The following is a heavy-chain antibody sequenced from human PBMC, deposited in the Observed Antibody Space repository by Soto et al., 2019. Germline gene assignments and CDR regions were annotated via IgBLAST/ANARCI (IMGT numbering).Heavy chain of an antibody. CDR3: ARGVVPAAMSAAVLAFDY. D-gene: IGHD2-2*01. CDR2: INAGSGNT. CDR1: GYTSTNYG. Sequence: GASVKVSCKASGYTSTNYGMHWVRQAPGQRLEWMGWINAGSGNTKYSQKFQGRITITRDTSASTVYMELSSLRSEDTAVYYCARGVVPAAMSAAVLAFDYWGQGTLVTVSS. J-gene: IGHJ4*02. V-gene: IGHV1-3*01.